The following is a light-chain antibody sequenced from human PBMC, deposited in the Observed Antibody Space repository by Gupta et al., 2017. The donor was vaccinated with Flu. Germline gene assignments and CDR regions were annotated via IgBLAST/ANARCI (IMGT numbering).Light chain of an antibody. J-gene: IGKJ2*01. CDR1: ETVSYF. CDR2: DAS. Sequence: EIVLTQSPVTLSLSPGESATLSCRASETVSYFLVWYQQKVGQAPRLLIYDASKRAAGIPVRFSGSGSGTDFSLTIRSLEPEDSAVYYCQQRRYWPLTFGQGTKLEIK. V-gene: IGKV3-11*01. CDR3: QQRRYWPLT.